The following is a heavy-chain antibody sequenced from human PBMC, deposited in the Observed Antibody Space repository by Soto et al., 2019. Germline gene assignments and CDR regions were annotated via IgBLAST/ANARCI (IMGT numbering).Heavy chain of an antibody. CDR3: AKDRTIASRTFDS. J-gene: IGHJ4*02. V-gene: IGHV3-23*01. D-gene: IGHD6-6*01. Sequence: VQLLESGGGFVQPGGSLRLSCTASGFIFSDHGMHWVRQAPGKGLEWVASISGSVGSTFYADSVKGRFTISRDNYLNTLDLQLNSLRAEDTAVYYCAKDRTIASRTFDSWGQGALVTVSS. CDR1: GFIFSDHG. CDR2: ISGSVGST.